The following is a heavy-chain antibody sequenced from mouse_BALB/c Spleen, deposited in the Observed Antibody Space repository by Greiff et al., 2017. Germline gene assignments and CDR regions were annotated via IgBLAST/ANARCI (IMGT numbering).Heavy chain of an antibody. CDR3: AREDYYGSSYYFDY. J-gene: IGHJ2*01. CDR1: GFTFSSFG. CDR2: ISSGSSTI. Sequence: EVMLVESGGGLVQPGGSRKLSCAASGFTFSSFGMHWVRQAPEKGLEWVAYISSGSSTIYYADTVKGRFTISRDNPKNTLFLQMTSLRSEDTAMYYCAREDYYGSSYYFDYWGQGTTRTVSS. D-gene: IGHD1-1*01. V-gene: IGHV5-17*02.